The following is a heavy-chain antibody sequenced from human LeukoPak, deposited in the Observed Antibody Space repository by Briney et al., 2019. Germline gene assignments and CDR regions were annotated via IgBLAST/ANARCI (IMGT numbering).Heavy chain of an antibody. CDR1: GYTLTELS. V-gene: IGHV1-18*01. D-gene: IGHD3-16*02. Sequence: ASVKVSCKVSGYTLTELSMQWVRQAPGQGLEWMAYIDPNTGNTNYAQKIQGRVTMTTDTSTSTAYMELRGLRSDDTAVYYCARRELSFDNWFGPWGQGTLVTVSS. CDR3: ARRELSFDNWFGP. J-gene: IGHJ5*02. CDR2: IDPNTGNT.